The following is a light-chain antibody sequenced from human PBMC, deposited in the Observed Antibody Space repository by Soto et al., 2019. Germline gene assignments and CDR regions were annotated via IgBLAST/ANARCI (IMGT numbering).Light chain of an antibody. Sequence: EILMTHSPATLSVSPGERATLSCRASQSVSASYLAWYQHKPGQAPRRLIFGASFRATGIPDRFSGSGSGTDFTLTISRLEPEDFAVYYCQQYGSSPTTFGQGTKVDIK. CDR2: GAS. CDR3: QQYGSSPTT. V-gene: IGKV3-20*01. CDR1: QSVSASY. J-gene: IGKJ1*01.